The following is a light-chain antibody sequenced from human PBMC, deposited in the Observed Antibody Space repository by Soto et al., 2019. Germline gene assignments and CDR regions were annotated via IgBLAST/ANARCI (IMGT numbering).Light chain of an antibody. CDR2: GNN. V-gene: IGLV1-40*01. J-gene: IGLJ1*01. CDR1: SSNIGANYD. Sequence: QSVLTQPPSASGAPGQRVTISCTGSSSNIGANYDVHWYQQRPGTAPKLLIFGNNNRPSGVPDRFSGSKSGTSASLAITGLQAEDEGDYYCQSYDTTRSARYVFGTGTKLTVL. CDR3: QSYDTTRSARYV.